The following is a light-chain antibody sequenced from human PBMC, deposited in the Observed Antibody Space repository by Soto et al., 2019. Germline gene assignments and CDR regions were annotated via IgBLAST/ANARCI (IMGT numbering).Light chain of an antibody. CDR2: EVT. Sequence: QSALTQPASASRSPGQSVTISCTGTSRDIGGFNDVSWYQQRPGKAPKLIIYEVTRRPSGVSDRIFASKSDKTASLTVSGHQAEDEADYYCSSYAGSSTAVFGGGTKLTVL. J-gene: IGLJ2*01. CDR1: SRDIGGFND. V-gene: IGLV2-8*02. CDR3: SSYAGSSTAV.